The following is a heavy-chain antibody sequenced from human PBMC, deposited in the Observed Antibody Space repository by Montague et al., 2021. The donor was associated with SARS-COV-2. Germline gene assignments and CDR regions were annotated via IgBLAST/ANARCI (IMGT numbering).Heavy chain of an antibody. Sequence: PALVKPTQTLTLTCTFSGFSLSTSGVGVGWIRQPPGKALEWLALIYGDDDKRYSPSLKSRLTITKGTSKNQVVLTMTNMDPVDTATFYCAHSNGGSGSYLYLDYWGQGTLVTVSS. J-gene: IGHJ4*02. D-gene: IGHD3-10*01. CDR1: GFSLSTSGVG. V-gene: IGHV2-5*02. CDR2: IYGDDDK. CDR3: AHSNGGSGSYLYLDY.